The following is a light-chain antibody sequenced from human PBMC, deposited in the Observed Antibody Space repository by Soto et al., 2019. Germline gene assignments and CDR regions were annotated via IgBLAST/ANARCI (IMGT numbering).Light chain of an antibody. CDR3: LQHNSYPLT. CDR1: GSFLYN. Sequence: DIVMTQSPDSLAVSLGERATMNCKCSGSFLYNSNNKNHLAWYQQKPGKAPKRLIYAASSLQGGVPSRFSGGGSGTEFTLTISSLQPEDFATYYCLQHNSYPLTFGQGTKVDIK. V-gene: IGKV1-17*01. CDR2: AAS. J-gene: IGKJ1*01.